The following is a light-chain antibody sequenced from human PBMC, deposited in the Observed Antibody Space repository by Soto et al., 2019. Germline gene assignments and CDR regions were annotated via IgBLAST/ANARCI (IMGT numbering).Light chain of an antibody. CDR1: SSDVGGYRF. Sequence: QSALTQPRSVSGSPGQSVTISCTGTSSDVGGYRFVSWYQQHPGKAPKLLVYDVSKWPSGVPPRFSGSKSGNTASLTISGLQAEDEADYYCCSYAGNNVVIFGGGTKLTVL. CDR2: DVS. V-gene: IGLV2-11*01. CDR3: CSYAGNNVVI. J-gene: IGLJ2*01.